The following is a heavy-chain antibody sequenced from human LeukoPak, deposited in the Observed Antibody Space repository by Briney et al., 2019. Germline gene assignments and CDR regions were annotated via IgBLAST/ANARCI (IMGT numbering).Heavy chain of an antibody. Sequence: GASVKVSCKASGYTFSGYYMHWMRQAPGQGLEWMGWINPNSGGTKYAQKFQGRVTMTRDTSISTAYMELSRLRSDDTAVYYCATSYYDFWSHSSEYFQHWGQGTLVTVSS. CDR1: GYTFSGYY. V-gene: IGHV1-2*02. CDR3: ATSYYDFWSHSSEYFQH. CDR2: INPNSGGT. J-gene: IGHJ1*01. D-gene: IGHD3-3*01.